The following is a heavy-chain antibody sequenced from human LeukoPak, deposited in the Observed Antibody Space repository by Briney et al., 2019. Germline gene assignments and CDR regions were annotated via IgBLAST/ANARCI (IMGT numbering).Heavy chain of an antibody. CDR2: VHHSGST. Sequence: SETLSLTCAVSGYSISSGYYWGWIRPPPGKGLEWIGSVHHSGSTYYNPSLKSRVTISVDTSKNQFSLKLSSVTAADTAVYYCARHGNYYDTSQSDPWGQGTLVTVSS. CDR1: GYSISSGYY. J-gene: IGHJ5*02. D-gene: IGHD3-22*01. CDR3: ARHGNYYDTSQSDP. V-gene: IGHV4-38-2*01.